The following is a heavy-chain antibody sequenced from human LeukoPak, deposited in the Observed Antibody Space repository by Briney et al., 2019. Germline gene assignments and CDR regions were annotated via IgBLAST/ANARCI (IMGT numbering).Heavy chain of an antibody. CDR2: VSYSGNT. Sequence: PSESLSLTCTVSGGSISGQYWSWIRQPPGKGLEWIGFVSYSGNTNYNPSLNGRVTISLDTSKNQFSLRLNSVTAADTAVYYCARGGASSRYFDYWGQGTLVTVSS. J-gene: IGHJ4*02. CDR3: ARGGASSRYFDY. V-gene: IGHV4-59*11. D-gene: IGHD1-26*01. CDR1: GGSISGQY.